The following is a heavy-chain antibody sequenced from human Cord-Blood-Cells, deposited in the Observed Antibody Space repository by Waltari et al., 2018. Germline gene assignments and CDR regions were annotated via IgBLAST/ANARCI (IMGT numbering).Heavy chain of an antibody. CDR3: ARLIVVVTAILDY. V-gene: IGHV4-39*01. D-gene: IGHD2-21*02. J-gene: IGHJ4*02. CDR2: IYYSGST. Sequence: QLQLQESGPGLVKPSETLSLTCTVSGGSISSSSYYWGWISQPPGKGLEWIGSIYYSGSTYYNPSLKSRVTISVDTSKNQFSLKLSSVTAADTAVYYCARLIVVVTAILDYWGQGTLVTVSS. CDR1: GGSISSSSYY.